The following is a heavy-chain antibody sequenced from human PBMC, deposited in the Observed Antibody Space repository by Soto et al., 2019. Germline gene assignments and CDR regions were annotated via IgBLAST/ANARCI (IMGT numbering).Heavy chain of an antibody. CDR3: ARNYYGSQTYYSPFDY. CDR1: GYSFPTYW. CDR2: IYPGDSDT. Sequence: GESLKISCKGSGYSFPTYWIAWMRQMPGKGLEWMGIIYPGDSDTRYSPSFQGQVTISADKSISTAYLQWNSLKASDTAMYYCARNYYGSQTYYSPFDYWGQGTLVTVSS. J-gene: IGHJ4*02. V-gene: IGHV5-51*01. D-gene: IGHD3-10*01.